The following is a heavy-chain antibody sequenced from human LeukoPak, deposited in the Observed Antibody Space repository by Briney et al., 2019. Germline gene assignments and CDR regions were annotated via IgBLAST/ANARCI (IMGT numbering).Heavy chain of an antibody. V-gene: IGHV4-34*01. J-gene: IGHJ6*03. CDR2: INHAGTT. CDR1: GGSFSGYF. Sequence: SETLSLTCFVNGGSFSGYFWTWVRQSPEKGLEWIGEINHAGTTNYNPSLKSRVTMLVDSPNNQFSLRLNSVTASDTAVYYCARGRNWLREYHFCMDVWGNGTTVIVSS. CDR3: ARGRNWLREYHFCMDV. D-gene: IGHD6-6*01.